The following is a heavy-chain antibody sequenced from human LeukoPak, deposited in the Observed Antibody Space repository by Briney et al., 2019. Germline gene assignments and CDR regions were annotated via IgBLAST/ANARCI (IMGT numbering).Heavy chain of an antibody. D-gene: IGHD5-12*01. CDR3: AKKDSGYDFPTYGMDV. CDR2: ISGSGGST. J-gene: IGHJ6*02. V-gene: IGHV3-23*01. CDR1: GFTFSSYA. Sequence: GSLRLSCAASGFTFSSYAMSWVRQAPGKGLEWVSAISGSGGSTYYADSVKGRFTISRDNSKNTLYLQMNSLRAEDTAVYYCAKKDSGYDFPTYGMDVWGQGTTVTVSS.